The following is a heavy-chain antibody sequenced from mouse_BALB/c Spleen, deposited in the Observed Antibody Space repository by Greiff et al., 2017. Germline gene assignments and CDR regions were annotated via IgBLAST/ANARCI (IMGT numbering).Heavy chain of an antibody. J-gene: IGHJ3*01. Sequence: QVQLQQSGAELMKPGASVKISCKATGYTFSSYWIEWVKQRPGHGLEWIGEILPGSGSTNYNEKFKGKATFTADTSSNTAYMQLSSLTSEDSAVYYCARSPYYGSSPWFAYWGQGTLVTVSA. CDR1: GYTFSSYW. V-gene: IGHV1-9*01. CDR2: ILPGSGST. CDR3: ARSPYYGSSPWFAY. D-gene: IGHD1-1*01.